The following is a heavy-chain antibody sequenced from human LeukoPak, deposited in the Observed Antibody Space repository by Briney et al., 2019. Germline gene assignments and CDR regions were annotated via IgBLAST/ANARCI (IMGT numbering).Heavy chain of an antibody. CDR1: GGTFSSYA. J-gene: IGHJ4*02. D-gene: IGHD3-3*01. V-gene: IGHV1-69*05. CDR2: IIPIFGTA. CDR3: ARSFTILYPFRFDY. Sequence: GASVKVSCKASGGTFSSYAISWVRQAPGQGLEWMGGIIPIFGTANYAQKFQGRVTITTDESTSTAYMELSSLRSEDTAVYYCARSFTILYPFRFDYWGQGTLVTVSS.